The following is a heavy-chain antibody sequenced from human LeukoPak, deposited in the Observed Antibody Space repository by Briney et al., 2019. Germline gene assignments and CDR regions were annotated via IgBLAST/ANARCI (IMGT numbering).Heavy chain of an antibody. Sequence: SETLSLTCTVSGGSISSSSYYWGWIRQPPGKGLEWIGRIYTSGSTNYNPSLKSRVTMSVDTSKNQFSLKLSSVTAADTAVYYCARDGRFLEWLLHPYYYYYMDVWGKGTTVTVSS. CDR2: IYTSGST. J-gene: IGHJ6*03. D-gene: IGHD3-3*01. V-gene: IGHV4-39*07. CDR3: ARDGRFLEWLLHPYYYYYMDV. CDR1: GGSISSSSYY.